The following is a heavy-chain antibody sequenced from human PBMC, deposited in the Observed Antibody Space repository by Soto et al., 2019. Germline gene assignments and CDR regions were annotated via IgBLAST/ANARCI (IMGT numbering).Heavy chain of an antibody. Sequence: SETLSLTCAVYGGSFSGYYWSWIRQPPGKGLEWIGEINHSGSTNYNPSLKSRVTISVDTSKNQFSLKLSSVTAADTAVYYCAGGILELRRMFNGMDVWCQANTVTVS. CDR1: GGSFSGYY. J-gene: IGHJ6*02. CDR2: INHSGST. D-gene: IGHD1-26*01. V-gene: IGHV4-34*01. CDR3: AGGILELRRMFNGMDV.